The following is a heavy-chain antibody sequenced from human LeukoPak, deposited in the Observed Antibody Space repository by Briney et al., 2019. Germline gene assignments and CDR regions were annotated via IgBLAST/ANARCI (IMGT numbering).Heavy chain of an antibody. Sequence: GGSLRLSCAASGFTSSTYALHWVRQAPGKGLEYVGVISYDGNKKYCADSVKGRFIISRDNSKNTLYLQMNSLTAEDTAVYYCARDRSAVSGNGFDIWGQGTMVTVSS. CDR2: ISYDGNKK. J-gene: IGHJ3*02. CDR3: ARDRSAVSGNGFDI. D-gene: IGHD6-19*01. CDR1: GFTSSTYA. V-gene: IGHV3-30-3*01.